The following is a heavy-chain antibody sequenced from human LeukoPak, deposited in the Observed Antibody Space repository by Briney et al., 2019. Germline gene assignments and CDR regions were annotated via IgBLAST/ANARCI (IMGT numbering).Heavy chain of an antibody. Sequence: GGSLRLSCAASGFSFSSYGMHWVRQAPGKGLEWVAAISYDGFNKYYGDSVKGRFTISRDNSKNTLYLQMNSLRAEDTALYYCATSGAARAIGYWGQGTLVTVSS. D-gene: IGHD6-6*01. CDR2: ISYDGFNK. V-gene: IGHV3-30*03. CDR1: GFSFSSYG. CDR3: ATSGAARAIGY. J-gene: IGHJ4*02.